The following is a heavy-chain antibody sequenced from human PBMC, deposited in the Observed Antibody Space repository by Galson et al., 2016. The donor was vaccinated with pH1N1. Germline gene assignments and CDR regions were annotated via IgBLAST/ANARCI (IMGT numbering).Heavy chain of an antibody. J-gene: IGHJ6*02. Sequence: SLRPSCAASGVTFCSDWMSWVRHAPGKGLEWVANIKQAGSVKYYVDAVKGRFTISRDNAKNSLYLQMNSLTGEDTAVYYCARKGLPDVWGQGTTVTVSS. V-gene: IGHV3-7*01. CDR3: ARKGLPDV. CDR1: GVTFCSDW. CDR2: IKQAGSVK.